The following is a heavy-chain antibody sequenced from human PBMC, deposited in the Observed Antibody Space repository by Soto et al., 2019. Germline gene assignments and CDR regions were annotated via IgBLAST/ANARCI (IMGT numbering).Heavy chain of an antibody. CDR3: AREDTSGYGAYYFDY. V-gene: IGHV4-59*01. CDR1: GGSISSYY. J-gene: IGHJ4*02. Sequence: PSETLSLTCAVSGGSISSYYWSWIRQPPGKGLEWIGYIYYTGSTSYNPSLKNRVTISVYTSKNQFSLKLSSVTAADTAVYYCAREDTSGYGAYYFDYWGQGTLVTVSS. CDR2: IYYTGST. D-gene: IGHD5-12*01.